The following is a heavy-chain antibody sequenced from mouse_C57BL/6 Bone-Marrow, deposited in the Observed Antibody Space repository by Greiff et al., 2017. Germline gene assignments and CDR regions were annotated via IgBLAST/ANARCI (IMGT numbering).Heavy chain of an antibody. CDR1: GFTFSRYT. CDR2: ISGGGGNT. D-gene: IGHD1-1*01. CDR3: SRQVTTVLATKYFDV. V-gene: IGHV5-9*01. Sequence: VKVVESGGGLVKPGGSLKLSCAASGFTFSRYTMSWVRQTPEKRLQWVAAISGGGGNTYYPDSVKGRFTISRDNDKNILYLQMSSLRSEDTALYYCSRQVTTVLATKYFDVWGTGTTVTVSS. J-gene: IGHJ1*03.